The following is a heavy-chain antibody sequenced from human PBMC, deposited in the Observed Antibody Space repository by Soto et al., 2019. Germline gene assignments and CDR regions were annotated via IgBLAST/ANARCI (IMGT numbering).Heavy chain of an antibody. D-gene: IGHD2-15*01. J-gene: IGHJ4*02. CDR2: ISYDGSNK. CDR3: AKDRGRYCSGGSCYLFDY. V-gene: IGHV3-30*04. Sequence: QVQLVESGGGVVQPGRSLRLSCVASGFTFSNYAMHWVRQAPGKGLERVAIISYDGSNKYYADSVKGRFTISRDNSKNTLYLQMNSLRAEDTAVYYCAKDRGRYCSGGSCYLFDYWGQGTLVTVSS. CDR1: GFTFSNYA.